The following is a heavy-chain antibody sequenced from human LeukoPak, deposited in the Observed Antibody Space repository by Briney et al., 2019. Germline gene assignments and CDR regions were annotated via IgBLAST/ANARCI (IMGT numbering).Heavy chain of an antibody. V-gene: IGHV1-3*03. CDR3: ARGRYCSSTSCYDEHYFDY. D-gene: IGHD2-2*01. CDR1: GYTFTSYG. CDR2: INAGNGNT. J-gene: IGHJ4*02. Sequence: GASVKVSCKASGYTFTSYGISWVRQAPGQRLEWMGWINAGNGNTKYSQEFQGRVTITRDTSASTAYMELSSLRSEDMAVYYCARGRYCSSTSCYDEHYFDYWGQGTLVTVSS.